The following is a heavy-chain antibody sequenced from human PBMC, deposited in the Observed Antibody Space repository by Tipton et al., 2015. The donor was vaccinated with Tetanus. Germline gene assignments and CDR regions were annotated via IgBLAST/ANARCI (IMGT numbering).Heavy chain of an antibody. Sequence: TLSLTCAVYGGSFSGYYCSWIRQSPGRGLEWIGEIHPSGSTYYNPSFTSRITLSQDTSKNQLSLKLTSVTSADTAVYYCARTSGYMYSDTWGQGTLVTVSS. J-gene: IGHJ1*01. CDR3: ARTSGYMYSDT. CDR2: IHPSGST. V-gene: IGHV4-34*01. CDR1: GGSFSGYY. D-gene: IGHD3-3*01.